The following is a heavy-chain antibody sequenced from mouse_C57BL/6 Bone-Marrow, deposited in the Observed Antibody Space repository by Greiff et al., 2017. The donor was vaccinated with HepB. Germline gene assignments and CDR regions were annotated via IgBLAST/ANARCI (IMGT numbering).Heavy chain of an antibody. D-gene: IGHD1-1*01. J-gene: IGHJ1*03. CDR2: IYPGSGST. V-gene: IGHV1-55*01. CDR3: ARGFITTVVARWYFDV. CDR1: GYTFTSYW. Sequence: QVQLQQSGAELVKPGASVKMSCKASGYTFTSYWITWVKQRPGQGLEWIGDIYPGSGSTNYNEKFKSKATLTVDTSSSTAYMQLSSLTSEDSAVYYCARGFITTVVARWYFDVWGTGTTVTVSS.